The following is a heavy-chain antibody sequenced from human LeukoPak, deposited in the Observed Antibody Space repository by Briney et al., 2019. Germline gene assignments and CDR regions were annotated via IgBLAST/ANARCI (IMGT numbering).Heavy chain of an antibody. Sequence: GGSLRLSCAASGFTFSSYSMNWVRQAPGKGLEWVSSISSSSCYIYYADSVKGRFTISRDNAKNSLYLQMNSLRAEDTAVYYCAREPEITMIVVAPEDAFDIWGQGTMVTVSS. V-gene: IGHV3-21*01. D-gene: IGHD3-22*01. CDR2: ISSSSCYI. J-gene: IGHJ3*02. CDR1: GFTFSSYS. CDR3: AREPEITMIVVAPEDAFDI.